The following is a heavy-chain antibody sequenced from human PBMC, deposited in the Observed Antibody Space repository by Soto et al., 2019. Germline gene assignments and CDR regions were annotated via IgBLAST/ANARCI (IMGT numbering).Heavy chain of an antibody. D-gene: IGHD1-26*01. Sequence: GESLKISCTGSGYSFTGYWIGWVRQMPGKGLEWMGITYPGDSDTRYSPSFQGRVTISADKSINTAYLQWSSLKASDTAMYYCVVQRKLPWVNYWGQGTLVTVSS. CDR2: TYPGDSDT. CDR3: VVQRKLPWVNY. CDR1: GYSFTGYW. J-gene: IGHJ4*02. V-gene: IGHV5-51*01.